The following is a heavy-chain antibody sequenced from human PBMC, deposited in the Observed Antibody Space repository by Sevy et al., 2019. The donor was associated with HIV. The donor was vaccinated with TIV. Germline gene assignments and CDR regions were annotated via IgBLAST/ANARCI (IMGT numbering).Heavy chain of an antibody. Sequence: GGSLRLSCATSGFTFSIYAMSWVRQAPGKGLEWVSSMSGRGGAIYYADSVKGRFTISRDNSRNTLYLHMNSLRVGDTDVYFCAKNRVDLETASVFDYWGQGTLVTVSS. CDR1: GFTFSIYA. V-gene: IGHV3-23*01. CDR3: AKNRVDLETASVFDY. J-gene: IGHJ4*02. CDR2: MSGRGGAI. D-gene: IGHD5-12*01.